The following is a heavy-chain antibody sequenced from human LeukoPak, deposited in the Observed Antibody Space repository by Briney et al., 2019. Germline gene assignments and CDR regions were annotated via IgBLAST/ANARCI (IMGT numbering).Heavy chain of an antibody. V-gene: IGHV4-39*02. CDR3: ARDYDVVTATYYFDY. CDR2: IYYSGST. CDR1: GGSISSSSYY. Sequence: TPSETLSLTCTVSGGSISSSSYYWGWIRQPPGKGLEWIGSIYYSGSTYYNPSLKSRVTISVDTSKNQFSLKLSSVTAADTAVYYCARDYDVVTATYYFDYWGQGTLVTVSS. D-gene: IGHD2-21*02. J-gene: IGHJ4*02.